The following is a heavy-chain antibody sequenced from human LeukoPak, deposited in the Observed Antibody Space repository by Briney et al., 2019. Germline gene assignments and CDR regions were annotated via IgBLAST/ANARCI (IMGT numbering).Heavy chain of an antibody. J-gene: IGHJ4*02. CDR3: AKEGGGDYIFFDY. Sequence: PGGSLRLSCAASGFTFSSYDMSWVRQAPGKGLEWVSVISGSGGSTYYADSVKGRFTISRDNSKNTVYLQMNSLRAEDTAVYYCAKEGGGDYIFFDYWGQGTLVTVSS. CDR1: GFTFSSYD. D-gene: IGHD4-17*01. V-gene: IGHV3-23*01. CDR2: ISGSGGST.